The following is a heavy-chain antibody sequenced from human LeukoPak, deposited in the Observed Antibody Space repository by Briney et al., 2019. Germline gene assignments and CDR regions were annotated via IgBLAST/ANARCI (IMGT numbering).Heavy chain of an antibody. CDR2: ISGSGGST. V-gene: IGHV3-23*01. Sequence: PGGSLRLSCAASGFTFSSYAMSWVRQAPGKGLEWGSAISGSGGSTYYADSVKGRFTISRDNSKNTLYLQMNSLRAEDTAVYYCAKDSVVVITPIDYWGQGTLVTVSS. D-gene: IGHD3-22*01. J-gene: IGHJ4*02. CDR1: GFTFSSYA. CDR3: AKDSVVVITPIDY.